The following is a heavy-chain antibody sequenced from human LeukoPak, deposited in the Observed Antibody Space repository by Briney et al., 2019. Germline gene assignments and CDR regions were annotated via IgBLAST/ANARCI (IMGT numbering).Heavy chain of an antibody. CDR1: GFTFSSYA. V-gene: IGHV3-23*01. J-gene: IGHJ6*02. CDR3: AKGKMIVVVPAANYYYYGMDV. CDR2: ISGSGGST. D-gene: IGHD2-2*01. Sequence: GGSLRLSCAASGFTFSSYAMSWVRQAPGKGLEWVSAISGSGGSTYYADSVKGRFTISRDNSKNTLYLQMNGLRAEDTAVYYCAKGKMIVVVPAANYYYYGMDVWGQGTTVTVSS.